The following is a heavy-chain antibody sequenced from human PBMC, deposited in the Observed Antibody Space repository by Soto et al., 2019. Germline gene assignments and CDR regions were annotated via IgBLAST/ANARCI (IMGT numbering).Heavy chain of an antibody. CDR1: GYTFTSYG. CDR2: ISAYNGNT. J-gene: IGHJ3*02. Sequence: QVQLVQSGAEVKKPGASVKVSCKASGYTFTSYGISWVRQAPGQGLEWMGWISAYNGNTNYAQKLQGRVTMTTDTSTSTADMELRSLRSDDTAVYYCARFGTYYDDSSGYYGAFDIWGQGTRVTVSS. D-gene: IGHD3-22*01. CDR3: ARFGTYYDDSSGYYGAFDI. V-gene: IGHV1-18*04.